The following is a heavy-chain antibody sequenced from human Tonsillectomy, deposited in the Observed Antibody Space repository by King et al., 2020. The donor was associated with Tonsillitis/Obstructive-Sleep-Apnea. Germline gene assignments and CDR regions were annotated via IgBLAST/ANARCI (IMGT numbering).Heavy chain of an antibody. CDR3: AREEFYDFWSGYNWFDP. V-gene: IGHV3-30*01. CDR1: GFTFSTYA. Sequence: VQLVESGGGVVQPGRSLRLSCTASGFTFSTYAMHWVRQAPGKGLEWVAVISYDGIDKYYADSVKGRFTISRDNSKNTLYLQMNSLRAEDTAVYYCAREEFYDFWSGYNWFDPWGQGTLVTVSS. D-gene: IGHD3-3*01. CDR2: ISYDGIDK. J-gene: IGHJ5*02.